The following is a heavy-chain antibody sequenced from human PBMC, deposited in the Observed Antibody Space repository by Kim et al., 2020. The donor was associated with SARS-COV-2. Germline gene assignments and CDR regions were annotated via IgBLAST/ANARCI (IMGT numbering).Heavy chain of an antibody. D-gene: IGHD6-19*01. CDR2: ISSSSSYI. CDR3: ARDSSTHSSGWLGGWLGLDYGMDV. V-gene: IGHV3-21*01. Sequence: GGSLRLSCAASGFTFSSYSMNWVRQAPGKGLEWVSSISSSSSYIYYADSVKGRYTISRDNAKNSLYLQMNSLRAEDTAVYYCARDSSTHSSGWLGGWLGLDYGMDVWGQGTTVTVSS. J-gene: IGHJ6*02. CDR1: GFTFSSYS.